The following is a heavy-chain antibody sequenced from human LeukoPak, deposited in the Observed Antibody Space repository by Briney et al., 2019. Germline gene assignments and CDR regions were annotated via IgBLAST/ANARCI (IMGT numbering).Heavy chain of an antibody. Sequence: SETLSLTCTVSGGSISSGYYWGWIRQPPGKGLEWIGSIYHSGSTYYNPSLKSRVTISVDTSKNQFSLKLSSVTAADTAVYYCARVGSGYGRYYFDYWGQGTLVTVSS. CDR1: GGSISSGYY. J-gene: IGHJ4*02. D-gene: IGHD3-22*01. V-gene: IGHV4-38-2*02. CDR2: IYHSGST. CDR3: ARVGSGYGRYYFDY.